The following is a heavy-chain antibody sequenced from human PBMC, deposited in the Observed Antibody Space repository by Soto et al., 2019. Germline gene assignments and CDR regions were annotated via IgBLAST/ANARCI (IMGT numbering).Heavy chain of an antibody. CDR2: ISDSSTFT. J-gene: IGHJ4*02. Sequence: QVQLVEYGGGLVKPGGSLRLSCAASGYTFSDHYMSWIRQAPGKGLEWVSHISDSSTFTNYADSVKGRFTISRDNAKNSVYLQMNSLRAEDTAVYYCARGGSYYLDYWGQGTLVTVSS. CDR3: ARGGSYYLDY. V-gene: IGHV3-11*06. CDR1: GYTFSDHY. D-gene: IGHD1-26*01.